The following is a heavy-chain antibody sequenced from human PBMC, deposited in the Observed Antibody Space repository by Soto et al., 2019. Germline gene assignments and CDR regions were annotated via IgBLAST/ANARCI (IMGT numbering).Heavy chain of an antibody. Sequence: SETLSLTWTVVGGSVSSVSFHRSRIRQAPGKGLEWIGYIYYSGSTNYNPSLKSRVTISVDTSKNQFSLKLSSVTAADTAVYYCARSNTAMVTGDYYYYGMDVWGQGTTVTV. J-gene: IGHJ6*02. CDR1: GGSVSSVSFH. CDR2: IYYSGST. V-gene: IGHV4-61*01. CDR3: ARSNTAMVTGDYYYYGMDV. D-gene: IGHD5-18*01.